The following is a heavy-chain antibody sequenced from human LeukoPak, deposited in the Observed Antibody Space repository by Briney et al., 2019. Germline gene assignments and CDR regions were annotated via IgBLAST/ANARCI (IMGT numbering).Heavy chain of an antibody. CDR3: ARDQHYYDRSGNPA. CDR1: GFTLSNYE. CDR2: MSRSGTTI. J-gene: IGHJ5*02. Sequence: QPGGSLRLSCAASGFTLSNYEMNWVRQAPGRGLEWLSYMSRSGTTIYYADSVKGRFTISRDNAKNSMYLQMNSLRGEDTAIYYCARDQHYYDRSGNPAWGQGALVTVSS. V-gene: IGHV3-48*03. D-gene: IGHD3-22*01.